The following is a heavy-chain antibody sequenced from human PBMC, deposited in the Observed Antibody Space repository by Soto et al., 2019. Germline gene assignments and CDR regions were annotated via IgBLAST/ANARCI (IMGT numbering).Heavy chain of an antibody. J-gene: IGHJ4*02. Sequence: QVQLVQSGAEVKKPGASVKVSCKASGYTFTSYYMHWVRQAPGQGLEWMGIINPSGGSTSYAQKFQVRVTMTRDTSTSTVYMELSSLRSEDTAVYYCARDEGSGYYFDYWGQGTLVTVSS. CDR3: ARDEGSGYYFDY. V-gene: IGHV1-46*01. CDR2: INPSGGST. CDR1: GYTFTSYY. D-gene: IGHD2-15*01.